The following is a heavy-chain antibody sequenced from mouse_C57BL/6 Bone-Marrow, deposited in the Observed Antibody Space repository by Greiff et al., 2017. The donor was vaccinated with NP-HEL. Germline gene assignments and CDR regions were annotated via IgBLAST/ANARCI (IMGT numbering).Heavy chain of an antibody. J-gene: IGHJ1*03. D-gene: IGHD1-1*01. CDR1: GFSLTSYG. V-gene: IGHV2-3*01. CDR3: AKYGFDYYGSSPYWYFDV. CDR2: IWGDGST. Sequence: VKVVESGPGLVAPSQSLSITCTVSGFSLTSYGVSWVRQPPGKGLEWLGVIWGDGSTNYHSALISRLSISKDNSKSQVFLKLNSLQTDDTATYYCAKYGFDYYGSSPYWYFDVWGTGTTVTVSS.